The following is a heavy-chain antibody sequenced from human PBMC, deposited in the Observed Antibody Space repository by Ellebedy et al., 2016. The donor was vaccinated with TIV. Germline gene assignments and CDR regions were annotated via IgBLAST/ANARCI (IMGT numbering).Heavy chain of an antibody. J-gene: IGHJ4*02. Sequence: GESLKISCAASGFTFSSNWMTWVRQAPGKGLEWVANIKTDGSSKYYVDSVKGRFTISRDNAKNSLYLQMNSLRAEDTAVYYCVRGGADCGGDCFWGQGTLVTVSS. CDR2: IKTDGSSK. CDR3: VRGGADCGGDCF. D-gene: IGHD2-21*02. CDR1: GFTFSSNW. V-gene: IGHV3-7*01.